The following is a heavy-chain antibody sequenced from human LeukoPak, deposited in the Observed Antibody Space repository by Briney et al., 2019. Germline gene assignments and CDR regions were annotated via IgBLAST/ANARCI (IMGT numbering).Heavy chain of an antibody. CDR3: ARVFWDIVVVVAAPGGAFDI. CDR2: ISAYNGNT. Sequence: ASVKVSCKASGYTFTSYGISWVRQAPGQGLEWMGWISAYNGNTNYAQKLQGRVTMTTDTSTSTAYMELRSLRSDDTAVYYCARVFWDIVVVVAAPGGAFDIWGQGTTATVSS. J-gene: IGHJ3*02. V-gene: IGHV1-18*01. D-gene: IGHD2-15*01. CDR1: GYTFTSYG.